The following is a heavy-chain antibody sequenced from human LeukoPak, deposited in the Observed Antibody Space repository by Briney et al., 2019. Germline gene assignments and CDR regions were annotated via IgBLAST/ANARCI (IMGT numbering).Heavy chain of an antibody. Sequence: SETLSLTCAVYGGSFSGYYWSWIRQPPGKGLEWIGEINHSGSTNYNPSLKSRVTISVDTSKNQFSLKLSSFTAADTAAYYCARGSYYYGSGSYYNNPTYYYYYGMDVWGQGTTVTVSS. V-gene: IGHV4-34*01. CDR3: ARGSYYYGSGSYYNNPTYYYYYGMDV. CDR2: INHSGST. CDR1: GGSFSGYY. D-gene: IGHD3-10*01. J-gene: IGHJ6*02.